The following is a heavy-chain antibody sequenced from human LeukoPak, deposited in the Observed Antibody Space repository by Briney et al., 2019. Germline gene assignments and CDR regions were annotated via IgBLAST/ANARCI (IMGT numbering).Heavy chain of an antibody. CDR1: GDSISSYY. V-gene: IGHV4-59*01. Sequence: SETLSLTCTVSGDSISSYYWSWIRQPPGKGLEWIGYIYYSGSTNYNPSLKSRVTISVDTSKNQFSLKLSSVTAADTAVYYCARDGYYGSGSHTAYFDYWGQGTLVTVSS. J-gene: IGHJ4*02. CDR3: ARDGYYGSGSHTAYFDY. CDR2: IYYSGST. D-gene: IGHD3-10*01.